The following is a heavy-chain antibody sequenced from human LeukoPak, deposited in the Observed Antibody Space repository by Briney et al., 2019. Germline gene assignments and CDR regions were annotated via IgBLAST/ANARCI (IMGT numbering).Heavy chain of an antibody. CDR3: GRVHCSTNSCYDYYDYYMDV. V-gene: IGHV3-20*04. Sequence: GGSLRLSCAASGFRFDDYSMNWVRHVPGKGLEWVAGINWDGASTGYRDSMKGRFTMARDNGKNSLDLQMNSLRVADTAIYYCGRVHCSTNSCYDYYDYYMDVSGNGTTVTVSS. J-gene: IGHJ6*03. D-gene: IGHD2-2*01. CDR1: GFRFDDYS. CDR2: INWDGAST.